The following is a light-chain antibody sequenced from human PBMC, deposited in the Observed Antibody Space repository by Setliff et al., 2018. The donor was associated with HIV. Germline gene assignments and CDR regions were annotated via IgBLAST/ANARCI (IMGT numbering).Light chain of an antibody. V-gene: IGLV2-11*01. Sequence: SALTQPRSVSGSPGQSVTISCTGTSSDVGENNYVSWYQDHPGKAPKLMIYDVNKRPSGVPDRFSGSKSGNTASLTISGLQADDEADCYCCSFAGIYVFGTGTKVTVL. J-gene: IGLJ1*01. CDR2: DVN. CDR1: SSDVGENNY. CDR3: CSFAGIYV.